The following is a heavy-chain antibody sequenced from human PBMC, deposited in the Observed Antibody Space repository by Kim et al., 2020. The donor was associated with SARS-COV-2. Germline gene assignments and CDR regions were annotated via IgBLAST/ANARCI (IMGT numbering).Heavy chain of an antibody. CDR2: IYYSGST. Sequence: SETLSLTCTVSGGSISSGGYYWSWIRQHPGKGLEWIGYIYYSGSTYYNPSLKSRVTISVDTSKNQFSLKLSSVTAADTAVYYCARDFQGDSGSGSHEVWFDPWGQGTLVTVSS. V-gene: IGHV4-31*03. CDR3: ARDFQGDSGSGSHEVWFDP. J-gene: IGHJ5*02. CDR1: GGSISSGGYY. D-gene: IGHD3-10*01.